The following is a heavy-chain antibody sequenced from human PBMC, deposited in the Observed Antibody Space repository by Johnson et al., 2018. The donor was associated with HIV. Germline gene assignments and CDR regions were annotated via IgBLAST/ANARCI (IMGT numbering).Heavy chain of an antibody. Sequence: VQLVESGGGLVKPGGSLRLSCVASGFIFTNTWMTWVRQAPGKGLEWVGRIKSEIDGETTDYGAPVKGRFTISRDDSRNRVYLQMNSLKTEETAMYYCTTDSEGHVFDIWGQGTKVTVSS. CDR3: TTDSEGHVFDI. J-gene: IGHJ3*02. V-gene: IGHV3-15*01. CDR2: IKSEIDGETT. CDR1: GFIFTNTW.